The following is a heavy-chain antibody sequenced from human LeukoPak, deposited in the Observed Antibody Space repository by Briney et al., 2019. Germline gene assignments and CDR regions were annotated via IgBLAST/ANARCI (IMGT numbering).Heavy chain of an antibody. CDR2: ISYDGSNK. Sequence: PGGSLRLSCAASGFTFSSYAMHWVRQAPGKGLEWVAVISYDGSNKYYADSVKGRFTISRDNSKNTLYLQMNSLRAEDTAVYYCARVYLPAMYSSGSYYGMDVWGRGTTVTVSS. V-gene: IGHV3-30-3*01. CDR3: ARVYLPAMYSSGSYYGMDV. J-gene: IGHJ6*02. D-gene: IGHD6-19*01. CDR1: GFTFSSYA.